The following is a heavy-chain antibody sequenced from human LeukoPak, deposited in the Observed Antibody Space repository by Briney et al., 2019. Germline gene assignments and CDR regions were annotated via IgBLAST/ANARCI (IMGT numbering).Heavy chain of an antibody. J-gene: IGHJ4*02. Sequence: SETLSLTCTVSGGSISSYYWSWIRQPPGKGLEWIGYIYYSGSTNHNPSLKSRVTISVDTSKNQFSLKLSSVTAADTAVYYCARVIYDSFRYYFDYWGQGTLVTVSS. CDR1: GGSISSYY. D-gene: IGHD2/OR15-2a*01. CDR3: ARVIYDSFRYYFDY. CDR2: IYYSGST. V-gene: IGHV4-59*01.